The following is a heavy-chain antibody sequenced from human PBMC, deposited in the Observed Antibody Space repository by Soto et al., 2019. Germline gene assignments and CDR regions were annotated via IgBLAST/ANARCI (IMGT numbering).Heavy chain of an antibody. CDR1: GGTFSSYA. Sequence: QVQLVQSGAEVKKPGSSVKVSCKASGGTFSSYAISWVRQAPGQGLEWMGGIIPIFGTANYAQKLQGRVTITADESTSTAYMELSSLRSEDTAVYYCARSPVGASEYYCYGMDVWGQGTTVTVSS. D-gene: IGHD1-26*01. V-gene: IGHV1-69*12. CDR2: IIPIFGTA. CDR3: ARSPVGASEYYCYGMDV. J-gene: IGHJ6*02.